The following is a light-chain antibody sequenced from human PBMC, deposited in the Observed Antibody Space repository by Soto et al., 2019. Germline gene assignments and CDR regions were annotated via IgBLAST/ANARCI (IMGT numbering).Light chain of an antibody. CDR1: SSDVGGYNY. J-gene: IGLJ1*01. V-gene: IGLV2-11*01. CDR3: CSYAGSYYV. CDR2: DVS. Sequence: QSALTQPRSVYGSPGQSVTISCNGTSSDVGGYNYVSWYQQHPGKAPKLMIYDVSNRPSGVPDRFSGSKSGNTASLTISGLQAEDEADYYCCSYAGSYYVFGTGTKVTVL.